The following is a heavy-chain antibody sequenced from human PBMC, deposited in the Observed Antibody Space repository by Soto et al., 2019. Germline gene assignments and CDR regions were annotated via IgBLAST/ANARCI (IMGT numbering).Heavy chain of an antibody. CDR3: AREAFTMVRGVMADRHFDY. J-gene: IGHJ4*02. CDR2: IIPIFGTA. Sequence: SVKVSCKASGGTFSSYAISWVRQAPGQGLEWMGGIIPIFGTANYAQKFQGRVTITADESTSTAYMELSSLRSEDTAVYYCAREAFTMVRGVMADRHFDYWGQGALVTVSS. CDR1: GGTFSSYA. D-gene: IGHD3-10*01. V-gene: IGHV1-69*13.